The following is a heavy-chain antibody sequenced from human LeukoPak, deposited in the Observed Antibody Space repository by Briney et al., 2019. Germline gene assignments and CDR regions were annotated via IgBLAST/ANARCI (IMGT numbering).Heavy chain of an antibody. CDR2: IYYSGST. D-gene: IGHD6-13*01. CDR1: GGSISSSSDY. V-gene: IGHV4-39*07. Sequence: SETLSLTYTVSGGSISSSSDYWGWIRQAPGKGLEWIGTIYYSGSTYYNPSLKSRVTISVDTSKNQFSLKLSSVTAADTAVYYCARVGIAVVATYAFDIWGQGTMVTVSS. CDR3: ARVGIAVVATYAFDI. J-gene: IGHJ3*02.